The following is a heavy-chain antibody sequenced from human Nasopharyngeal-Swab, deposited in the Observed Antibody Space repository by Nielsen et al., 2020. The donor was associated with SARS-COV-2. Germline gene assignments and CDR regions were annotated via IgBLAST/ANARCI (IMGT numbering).Heavy chain of an antibody. D-gene: IGHD5-18*01. CDR3: SKGLRIQLWLSDWFDP. Sequence: GESLKIYCAASGFTFSSYGMHWVRQAPGKGLEWVAVISYDGSNKYYADSVKGRFTISRDNSKNTLYLQMNSLRAEDTAVYYCSKGLRIQLWLSDWFDPWGQGTLVTVSS. V-gene: IGHV3-30*18. CDR2: ISYDGSNK. CDR1: GFTFSSYG. J-gene: IGHJ5*02.